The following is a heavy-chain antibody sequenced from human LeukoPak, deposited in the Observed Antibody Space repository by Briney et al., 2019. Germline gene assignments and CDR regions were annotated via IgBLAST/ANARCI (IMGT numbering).Heavy chain of an antibody. J-gene: IGHJ4*02. CDR1: GFTFSSYW. CDR3: AMFSYVSGTTIS. CDR2: VKSDGSVT. D-gene: IGHD1-20*01. V-gene: IGHV3-74*01. Sequence: TGGSLRLSCAASGFTFSSYWMHWVRQAPGKGLVWVSRVKSDGSVTDYADSVKGRFTISRDNAKNTLHLQMNSLRAEDTAVYYCAMFSYVSGTTISWGQGTLVTVSS.